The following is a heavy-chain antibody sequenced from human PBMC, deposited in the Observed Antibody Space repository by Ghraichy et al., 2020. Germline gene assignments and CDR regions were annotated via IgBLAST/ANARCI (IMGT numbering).Heavy chain of an antibody. D-gene: IGHD2-2*01. CDR1: GGSFSGYY. CDR3: ARDPGRREVPAAIRTGRFDP. V-gene: IGHV4-34*01. Sequence: SETLSLTCAVYGGSFSGYYWSWIRQPPGKGLEWIGEINHSGSTNYNPSLKSRVTISVDTSKNQFSLKLSSVTAADTAVYYCARDPGRREVPAAIRTGRFDPWGQGTLVTVSS. J-gene: IGHJ5*02. CDR2: INHSGST.